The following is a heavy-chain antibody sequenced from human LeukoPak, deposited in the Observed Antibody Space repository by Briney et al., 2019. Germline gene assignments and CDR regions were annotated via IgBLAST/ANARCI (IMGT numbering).Heavy chain of an antibody. CDR2: IYTSGGT. CDR1: GGSISSGSYY. CDR3: ARTPSGRYYYYMDV. V-gene: IGHV4-61*02. D-gene: IGHD5-12*01. J-gene: IGHJ6*03. Sequence: TSETLSLTCTVSGGSISSGSYYWSWIRQPAGKGLEWIGRIYTSGGTNYNPSLKSRVTISVDTSKNQFSLKLSSVTAADTAMYYCARTPSGRYYYYMDVWGKGTTVTVSS.